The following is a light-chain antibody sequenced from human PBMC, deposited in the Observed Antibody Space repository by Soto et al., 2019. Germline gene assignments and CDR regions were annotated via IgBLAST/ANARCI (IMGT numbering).Light chain of an antibody. CDR1: ESVSSN. CDR2: GPS. Sequence: EIVLTQSPATLSVSPGERATLSCRASESVSSNLAWYQQKSGQAPRLLIFGPSTRATGIPARFSGSGSGTEFTLTISSLQSEDFVASYCQQYNHWFPLTFGGGTQVEIK. V-gene: IGKV3-15*01. CDR3: QQYNHWFPLT. J-gene: IGKJ4*01.